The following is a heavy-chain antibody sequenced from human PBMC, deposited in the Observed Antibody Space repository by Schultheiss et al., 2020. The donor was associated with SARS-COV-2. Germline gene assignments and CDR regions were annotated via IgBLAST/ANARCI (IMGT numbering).Heavy chain of an antibody. J-gene: IGHJ6*02. V-gene: IGHV4-59*01. CDR3: ASTDYKGSSYYYGMDV. Sequence: SQTLSLTCTVSGGSISSYYWSWIRQPPGKGLEWIGYIYYSGSTNYNTSLKSRVTISVDTSKNQFSLKLSSVTAADTAVYYCASTDYKGSSYYYGMDVWGQGTTVTVSS. D-gene: IGHD4-11*01. CDR1: GGSISSYY. CDR2: IYYSGST.